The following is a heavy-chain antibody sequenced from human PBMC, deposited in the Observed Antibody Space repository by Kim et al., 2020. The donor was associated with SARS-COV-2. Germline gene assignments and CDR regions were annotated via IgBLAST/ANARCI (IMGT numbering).Heavy chain of an antibody. Sequence: GGSLRLSCAASGFTFSSYEMNWVRQAPGKGLEWVSYISSSGSTIYYADSVKGRFTISRDNAKNSLYLQMNSLRAEDTAVYYCARDPGGPGGELYYFDYWGQGTLVTVSS. CDR1: GFTFSSYE. J-gene: IGHJ4*02. CDR3: ARDPGGPGGELYYFDY. V-gene: IGHV3-48*03. D-gene: IGHD3-16*01. CDR2: ISSSGSTI.